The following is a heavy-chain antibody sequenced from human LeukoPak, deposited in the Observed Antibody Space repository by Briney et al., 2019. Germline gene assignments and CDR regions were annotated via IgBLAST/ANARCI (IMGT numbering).Heavy chain of an antibody. CDR3: ARDCSGGSCYDLDY. Sequence: GASVKVSCKASGYTFTGYGISWVRQAPGQGLEWMGWISAYNGNTNYAQKLQGRVTMTTDTSTSTAYMELRSLRSDDTAVYYCARDCSGGSCYDLDYWGQGTLVTVSS. J-gene: IGHJ4*02. CDR1: GYTFTGYG. D-gene: IGHD2-15*01. V-gene: IGHV1-18*01. CDR2: ISAYNGNT.